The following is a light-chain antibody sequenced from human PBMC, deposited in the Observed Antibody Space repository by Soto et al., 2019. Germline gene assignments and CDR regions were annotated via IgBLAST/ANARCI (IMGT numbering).Light chain of an antibody. V-gene: IGKV3-20*01. CDR1: QSVSNNY. CDR2: GAS. J-gene: IGKJ1*01. Sequence: IVLTQSPGTLSLSPGERATLSCRASQSVSNNYLAWYQQKPGQAPRLLIYGASNRATGIPDRFSGSGSGTDFTLTISRLEPEDFAVYYCQQYNNWPRRTFGQGTKVDI. CDR3: QQYNNWPRRT.